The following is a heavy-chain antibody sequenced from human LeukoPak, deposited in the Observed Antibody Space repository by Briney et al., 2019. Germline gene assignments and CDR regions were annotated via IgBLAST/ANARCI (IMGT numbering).Heavy chain of an antibody. CDR1: GGSISNFF. CDR2: INHSGST. CDR3: ARRSTLSVAARPYNWFDP. D-gene: IGHD6-6*01. V-gene: IGHV4-34*01. Sequence: SETLSLTCTVSGGSISNFFWSWIRQPPGKGLEWIGEINHSGSTNYNPSLKSRVTISVDTSKNQFSLKLSSVTAADTAVYYCARRSTLSVAARPYNWFDPWGQGTLVTVSS. J-gene: IGHJ5*02.